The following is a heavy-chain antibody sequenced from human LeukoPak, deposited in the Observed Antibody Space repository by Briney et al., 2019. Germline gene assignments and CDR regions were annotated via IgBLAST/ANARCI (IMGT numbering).Heavy chain of an antibody. D-gene: IGHD3-3*01. Sequence: GGSLRLSCAASGFTFSSYAMHWVRQAPGKGLEWVAVISYVGSNKYYADSVKGRFTISRDNSKNTLYLQMNSLRAEDTAVYYCARDQASPYDFWSGSDLDYWGQGTLVTVSS. CDR3: ARDQASPYDFWSGSDLDY. CDR1: GFTFSSYA. V-gene: IGHV3-30-3*01. CDR2: ISYVGSNK. J-gene: IGHJ4*02.